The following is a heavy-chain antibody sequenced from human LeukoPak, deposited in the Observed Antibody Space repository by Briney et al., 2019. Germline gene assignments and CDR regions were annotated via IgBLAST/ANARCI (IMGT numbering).Heavy chain of an antibody. J-gene: IGHJ6*03. CDR2: IWYDGSNK. CDR3: ARRYSNYGRERYYYYYMDV. CDR1: GFTFSSYG. D-gene: IGHD4-11*01. Sequence: PGRSLRLSCAASGFTFSSYGMHWVRQAPGKGLEWVAVIWYDGSNKYYADSVKGRFTISRDNSKNTLYLQMNSLRAEDTAVYYCARRYSNYGRERYYYYYMDVWGKGTTVTVSS. V-gene: IGHV3-33*01.